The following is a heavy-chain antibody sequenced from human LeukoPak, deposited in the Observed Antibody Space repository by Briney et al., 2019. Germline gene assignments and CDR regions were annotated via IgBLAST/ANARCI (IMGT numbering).Heavy chain of an antibody. CDR1: GYTFTGYY. CDR2: INPNSGGT. D-gene: IGHD3-10*01. CDR3: AREAGSGSG. J-gene: IGHJ4*02. Sequence: ASVTDTCKASGYTFTGYYMHWVRQAPGQGLEWMGWINPNSGGTNYAQKFQGRVTMTRDTSISTAYMELSRLRSDDTAVYYCAREAGSGSGWGQGTLVTVSS. V-gene: IGHV1-2*02.